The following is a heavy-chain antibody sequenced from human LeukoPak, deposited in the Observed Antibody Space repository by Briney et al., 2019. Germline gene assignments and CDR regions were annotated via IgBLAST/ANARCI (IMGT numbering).Heavy chain of an antibody. D-gene: IGHD3-22*01. CDR1: GYTFTSYY. V-gene: IGHV1-2*02. CDR3: ARDYYDSSGYSRFDP. CDR2: INPNSGGT. Sequence: ASVKVSCKTSGYTFTSYYMHWVRQAPGQGLEWMGWINPNSGGTDDAQKFQGRVTMTRDTSISTAYMEVSRLRSDDTAVYYCARDYYDSSGYSRFDPWGQGTLVTVSS. J-gene: IGHJ5*02.